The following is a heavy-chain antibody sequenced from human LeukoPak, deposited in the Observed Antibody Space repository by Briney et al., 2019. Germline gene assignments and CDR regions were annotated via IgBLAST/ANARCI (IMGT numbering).Heavy chain of an antibody. CDR1: GFTFSSYA. D-gene: IGHD3-22*01. CDR2: ISGSGGST. J-gene: IGHJ4*02. V-gene: IGHV3-23*01. Sequence: GGSLRLSCAASGFTFSSYAMSWVRQAPGKGLEWVSTISGSGGSTYYADSVKGRFTISRDNSKNTLYLQMNSLRAEDTAVYYCAKDRYDSSGFDYWGQGTLVTVSS. CDR3: AKDRYDSSGFDY.